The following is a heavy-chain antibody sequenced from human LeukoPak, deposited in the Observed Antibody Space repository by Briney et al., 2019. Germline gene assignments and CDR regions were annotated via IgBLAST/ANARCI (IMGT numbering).Heavy chain of an antibody. CDR3: AQSGRSTFWY. CDR1: GFTFSDHW. CDR2: IKEDGSEK. D-gene: IGHD2/OR15-2a*01. Sequence: GGSLRLSCGASGFTFSDHWMSWVRQAPGKGLEWVANIKEDGSEKYYVDSVRGRFTIFRDNVKNSLHLQMNSLRVEDTAVYYCAQSGRSTFWYWGQGALVSVSS. V-gene: IGHV3-7*01. J-gene: IGHJ4*02.